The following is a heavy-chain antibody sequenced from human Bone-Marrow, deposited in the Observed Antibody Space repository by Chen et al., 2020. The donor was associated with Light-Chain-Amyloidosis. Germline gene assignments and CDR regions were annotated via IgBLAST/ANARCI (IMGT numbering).Heavy chain of an antibody. Sequence: VQLVESGGGVVQPGRSLRLSCAASGFTFSSYGMHWVRQAPGKGLEWVANIKQDGSEKYYVDSVKGRFTISRDDAKNSLSLEMTRLRSEDTAFYYCTKDISPHMAGFDFWGQGMLVTVSS. CDR2: IKQDGSEK. V-gene: IGHV3-7*03. CDR3: TKDISPHMAGFDF. J-gene: IGHJ4*02. D-gene: IGHD2-15*01. CDR1: GFTFSSYG.